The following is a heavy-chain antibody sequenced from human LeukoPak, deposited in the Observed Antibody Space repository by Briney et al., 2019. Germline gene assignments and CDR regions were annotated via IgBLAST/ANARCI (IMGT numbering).Heavy chain of an antibody. J-gene: IGHJ4*02. CDR1: GGTFSSYA. V-gene: IGHV1-69*04. CDR2: IIPILGIA. D-gene: IGHD4-17*01. CDR3: ARAPRGDYEFYY. Sequence: SVKVSCKASGGTFSSYAISWVRQAPGQGLEWMGRIIPILGIANYAQKFQGRVTITADKSTSTAYMELSSLRSEDTAVYYCARAPRGDYEFYYWGQGTLVTVSS.